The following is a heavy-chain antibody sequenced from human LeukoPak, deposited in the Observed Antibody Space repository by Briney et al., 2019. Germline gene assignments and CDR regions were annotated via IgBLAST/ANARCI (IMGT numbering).Heavy chain of an antibody. D-gene: IGHD3-22*01. V-gene: IGHV4-39*07. CDR1: GGSISSSNYY. CDR2: INYSGST. CDR3: ARTIVYDSSGNFKYFQH. Sequence: SETLSLTCTVSGGSISSSNYYWGWIRQPPGKGLEWIGSINYSGSTYYNPALQSRVTISVDTSKNQFSLKLSSVTAADTAVYYCARTIVYDSSGNFKYFQHWGQGTLVTVSS. J-gene: IGHJ1*01.